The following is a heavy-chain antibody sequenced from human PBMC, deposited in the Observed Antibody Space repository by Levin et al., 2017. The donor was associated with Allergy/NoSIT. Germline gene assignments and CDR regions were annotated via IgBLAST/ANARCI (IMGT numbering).Heavy chain of an antibody. Sequence: SETLSLTCTVSGASVDSGNYYWSWIRQSPEKGLEWIGYISYSGHTNYNPSLKSRLTISLDTSRNQFSLKLRSVTAADTAVYFCASRIVGTTSFDYWGQGALVIVSS. J-gene: IGHJ4*02. V-gene: IGHV4-61*01. CDR2: ISYSGHT. D-gene: IGHD1-26*01. CDR1: GASVDSGNYY. CDR3: ASRIVGTTSFDY.